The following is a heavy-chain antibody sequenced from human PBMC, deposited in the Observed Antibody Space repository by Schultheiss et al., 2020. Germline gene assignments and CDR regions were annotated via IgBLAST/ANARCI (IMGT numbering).Heavy chain of an antibody. D-gene: IGHD3-22*01. CDR3: AREPVYYDSSGYHELIDY. CDR2: IIPIFGTA. V-gene: IGHV1-69*13. Sequence: SVKVSCKASGGTFSSYAISWVRQAPGQGLEWMGGIIPIFGTANYAQKFQGRVTITADESTSTAYMELSSLRSEDTAVYYCAREPVYYDSSGYHELIDYWGKGTLVTVAS. CDR1: GGTFSSYA. J-gene: IGHJ4*02.